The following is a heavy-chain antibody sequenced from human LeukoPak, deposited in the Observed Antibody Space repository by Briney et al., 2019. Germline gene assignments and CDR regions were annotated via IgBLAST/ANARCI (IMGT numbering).Heavy chain of an antibody. Sequence: ESGPGPVNPTPPPTLTCSLSGFSLSSSGMCGSWIRQPPVKALEWLALMDWDDEKYYSRSLQPRPTISKDTSKNQVVLTMTNMDPVDTATYYCARIQWEPPSSHGMDVWGQGTTVSVSS. CDR3: ARIQWEPPSSHGMDV. J-gene: IGHJ6*02. V-gene: IGHV2-70*01. CDR1: GFSLSSSGMC. CDR2: MDWDDEK. D-gene: IGHD1-26*01.